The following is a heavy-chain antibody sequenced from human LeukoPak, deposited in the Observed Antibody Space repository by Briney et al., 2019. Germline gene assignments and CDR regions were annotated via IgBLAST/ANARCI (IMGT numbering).Heavy chain of an antibody. J-gene: IGHJ4*02. CDR2: ISGGGHST. D-gene: IGHD2-2*01. V-gene: IGHV3-23*01. CDR1: GFTFSSYA. CDR3: AKNGIFSVVVPAAGDY. Sequence: GGSLRLSCAASGFTFSSYAMSWVRQAPGKGLEWVSVISGGGHSTHYADSVKGRFTMPRDNSKNTLYLQMNSLRAEDTAVYYCAKNGIFSVVVPAAGDYWGQGTLVTVSS.